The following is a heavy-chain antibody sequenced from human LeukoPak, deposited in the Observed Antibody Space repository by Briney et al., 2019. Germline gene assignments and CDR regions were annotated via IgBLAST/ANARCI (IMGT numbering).Heavy chain of an antibody. Sequence: GGSLRLSCAASGFSFSDYTMHWVRQAPGKGLEWVSFISYDGSNENYADSVKGRFTISRDNSKNTLYLQMSSLTTEDTAVYFCARREYSNGWLTFGYWGQGAQVTVSS. J-gene: IGHJ4*02. V-gene: IGHV3-30*04. D-gene: IGHD6-19*01. CDR2: ISYDGSNE. CDR3: ARREYSNGWLTFGY. CDR1: GFSFSDYT.